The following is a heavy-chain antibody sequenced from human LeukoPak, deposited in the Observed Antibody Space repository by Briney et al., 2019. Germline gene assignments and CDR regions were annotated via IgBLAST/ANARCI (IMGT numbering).Heavy chain of an antibody. J-gene: IGHJ4*02. CDR1: GFTFSTYA. CDR2: ISVSGGTT. Sequence: GGSLRLSCEASGFTFSTYAMSWVRQAPGKGLEWVSGISVSGGTTYYADSVKGQFTISRDNSKNTLYLQRNSLRDEDTAVYYCANSGSNRFDYWGQGTLVTVSS. D-gene: IGHD1-26*01. CDR3: ANSGSNRFDY. V-gene: IGHV3-23*01.